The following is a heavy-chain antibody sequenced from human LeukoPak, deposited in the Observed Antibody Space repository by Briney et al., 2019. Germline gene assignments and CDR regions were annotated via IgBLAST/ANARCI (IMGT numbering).Heavy chain of an antibody. Sequence: GGSLRLSCAASGFTFRSYGMHWVRQAPGKGLEWVSGINWNGGSTGYADSVKGRFTISRDNAKNSLYLQMNSLRAEDTAVYYCARDREGIAAAGVDYWGQGTLVTVSS. CDR2: INWNGGST. D-gene: IGHD6-13*01. J-gene: IGHJ4*02. CDR3: ARDREGIAAAGVDY. V-gene: IGHV3-20*04. CDR1: GFTFRSYG.